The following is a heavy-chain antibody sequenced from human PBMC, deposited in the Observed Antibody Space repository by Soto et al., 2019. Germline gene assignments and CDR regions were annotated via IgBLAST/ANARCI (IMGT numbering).Heavy chain of an antibody. CDR2: VFPGDSES. CDR3: ATVTRGFLDP. CDR1: GYSFTTYW. D-gene: IGHD2-21*02. J-gene: IGHJ5*02. V-gene: IGHV5-51*01. Sequence: PGESLKISCKTSGYSFTTYWIAWVRQKAGEGPEWMGMVFPGDSESRYSPAFQGQVTISADKSITTAYLQWSSLKASDTAMYYCATVTRGFLDPWGQGTLVTVSS.